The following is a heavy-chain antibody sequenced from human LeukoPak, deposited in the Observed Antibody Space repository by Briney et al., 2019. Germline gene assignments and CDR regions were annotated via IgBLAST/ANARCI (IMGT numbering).Heavy chain of an antibody. Sequence: SETPSLTCAVSGGSISSGGYSWSWIRQPPGKGLEWIGYIYHSGSTYYNPSLKSRVTISVDTSKNQFSLKLSSVTAADTAVYYCARGYGSSWSKLDYWGQGTLVTVSS. D-gene: IGHD6-13*01. CDR3: ARGYGSSWSKLDY. V-gene: IGHV4-30-2*01. CDR1: GGSISSGGYS. J-gene: IGHJ4*02. CDR2: IYHSGST.